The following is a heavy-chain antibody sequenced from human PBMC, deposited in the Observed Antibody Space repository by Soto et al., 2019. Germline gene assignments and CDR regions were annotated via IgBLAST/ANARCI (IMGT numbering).Heavy chain of an antibody. V-gene: IGHV1-18*01. J-gene: IGHJ6*02. CDR3: ASGNDILTASLDV. CDR2: ISAYNGNT. CDR1: GYTFTIYG. Sequence: ASVKVSCKAPGYTFTIYGIMWVRQDPRQGLEWMGWISAYNGNTNYAQKLQGRVTMTTDTSTSTAYMELRSLRSDDTAVYYCASGNDILTASLDVWGQGTTLTVSS. D-gene: IGHD3-9*01.